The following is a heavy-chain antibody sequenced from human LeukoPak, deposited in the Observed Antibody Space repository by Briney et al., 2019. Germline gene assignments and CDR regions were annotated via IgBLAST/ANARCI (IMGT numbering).Heavy chain of an antibody. D-gene: IGHD3-22*01. Sequence: GGSLRLSCAASGFTFSNYWMNWVRQAPGKGLEWVANIKQDGSEKYYVDSVKGRFTISRDNAKNSLYLQMNSLRAEDTAVYYCAKADYYDSSGLSNAFDIWGQGTMVTVSS. CDR2: IKQDGSEK. J-gene: IGHJ3*02. V-gene: IGHV3-7*03. CDR3: AKADYYDSSGLSNAFDI. CDR1: GFTFSNYW.